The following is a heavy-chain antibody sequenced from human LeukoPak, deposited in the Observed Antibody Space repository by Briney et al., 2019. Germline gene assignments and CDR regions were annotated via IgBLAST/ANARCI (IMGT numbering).Heavy chain of an antibody. CDR1: GYTFTSYY. CDR2: INPSGGST. Sequence: ASVKVSCKASGYTFTSYYMHWVRQAPGQGLEWMGVINPSGGSTSYAQKFQGRVTMTRDTSTSTVYMELSSLRSEDTAVYYCARARITMVRGVAAQYFDYWGQGNLVTVSS. J-gene: IGHJ4*02. D-gene: IGHD3-10*01. CDR3: ARARITMVRGVAAQYFDY. V-gene: IGHV1-46*01.